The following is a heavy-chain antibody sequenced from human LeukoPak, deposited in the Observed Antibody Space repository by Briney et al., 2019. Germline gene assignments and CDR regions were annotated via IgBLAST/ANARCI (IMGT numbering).Heavy chain of an antibody. D-gene: IGHD5-12*01. CDR3: AKTLTYSGYLSSYYFDY. V-gene: IGHV3-23*01. J-gene: IGHJ4*02. Sequence: SGGSLRLSCAASGFTFSSYAMSWVRQAPGKGLEWVSAISGSGGSTYYADSVKGRFTISRDNSKNTLYLQMNSRRAEDTAVYYCAKTLTYSGYLSSYYFDYWGQGTLVTVSS. CDR1: GFTFSSYA. CDR2: ISGSGGST.